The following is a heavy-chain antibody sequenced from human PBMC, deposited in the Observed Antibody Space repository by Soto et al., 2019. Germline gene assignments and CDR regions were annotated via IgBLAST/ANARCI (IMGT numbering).Heavy chain of an antibody. CDR3: AKSYSSGWYGYFDY. Sequence: EVQLLESGGGLVQPGGSLRLSCAASGFTFSSYAMSWVRQAPGKGLEWVSAISGSGGSTYYADSVKGRFTISRDNSKNTQYLQMNRLRAEDTAVYYCAKSYSSGWYGYFDYWGQGTLVTVSS. CDR2: ISGSGGST. V-gene: IGHV3-23*01. D-gene: IGHD6-19*01. CDR1: GFTFSSYA. J-gene: IGHJ4*02.